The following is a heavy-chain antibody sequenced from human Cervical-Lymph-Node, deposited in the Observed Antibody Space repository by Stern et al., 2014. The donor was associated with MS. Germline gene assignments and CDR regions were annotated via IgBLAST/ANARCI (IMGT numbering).Heavy chain of an antibody. V-gene: IGHV3-30*01. CDR1: GFTFSSYA. CDR2: ISYDGSNK. D-gene: IGHD3-9*01. CDR3: ARSYDILGFDY. J-gene: IGHJ4*02. Sequence: VQLVESGGGVVQPGRSLRLSCAASGFTFSSYAMHWVRQAPGKGLEWVAVISYDGSNKYYADSVKGRFTISRDNSKNTLYLQMNSLRAEDTAVYYCARSYDILGFDYWGQGTLVTVSS.